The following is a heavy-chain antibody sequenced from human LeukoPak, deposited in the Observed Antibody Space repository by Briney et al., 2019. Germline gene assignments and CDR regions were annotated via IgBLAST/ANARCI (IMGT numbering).Heavy chain of an antibody. CDR3: AGGTTNYYYGMDV. CDR2: IYPGDSDT. D-gene: IGHD1-1*01. Sequence: GAPLRISGKGSGSLFTSYWIGGVRQMPGKGLEGMEIIYPGDSDTRYNPSFQGQVTFSADNSISTAYLQWSSLKASDTAMYYCAGGTTNYYYGMDVWGQGTAVTVSS. V-gene: IGHV5-51*01. J-gene: IGHJ6*02. CDR1: GSLFTSYW.